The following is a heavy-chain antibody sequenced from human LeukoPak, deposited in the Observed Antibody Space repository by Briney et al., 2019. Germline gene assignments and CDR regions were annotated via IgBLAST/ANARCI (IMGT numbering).Heavy chain of an antibody. V-gene: IGHV3-30-3*01. CDR2: TSSDLNVK. CDR3: AREGYYGSGSPPSLYFDY. J-gene: IGHJ4*02. D-gene: IGHD3-10*01. Sequence: GGSLRLSCAASGFTFRNYVIHWVRQAPGKGLEWVAVTSSDLNVKLYADSVKGRFTVSRDNSRSTLYLQMNSLRPEDTAIYYCAREGYYGSGSPPSLYFDYWGQGTLVTVSS. CDR1: GFTFRNYV.